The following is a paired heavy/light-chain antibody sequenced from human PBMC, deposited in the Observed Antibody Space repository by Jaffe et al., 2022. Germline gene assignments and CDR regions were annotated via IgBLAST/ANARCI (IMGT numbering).Heavy chain of an antibody. CDR1: GVSMNNSGYY. CDR2: IYYSGST. Sequence: QLQLQESGPGLVKPSETLSLTCSVSGVSMNNSGYYWGWIRQPPGKGLEWIGSIYYSGSTYYNPSLKSRVVISLDTSKNQFTLKMFSVTAADTAYYYCARPFWSGYSNWFDPWGQGSLVIVSS. J-gene: IGHJ5*02. D-gene: IGHD3-3*01. V-gene: IGHV4-39*01. CDR3: ARPFWSGYSNWFDP.
Light chain of an antibody. CDR2: GQT. CDR3: GSRDTNGNLML. CDR1: SLRTSY. Sequence: SSELTQDPAVSVALGQTVSVTCQGDSLRTSYAAWYQQRPGQAPILVIYGQTHRPSGIPDRFSGSNSGNTASLTITGAQAEDEADYYCGSRDTNGNLMLFGGGTKLTVL. J-gene: IGLJ2*01. V-gene: IGLV3-19*01.